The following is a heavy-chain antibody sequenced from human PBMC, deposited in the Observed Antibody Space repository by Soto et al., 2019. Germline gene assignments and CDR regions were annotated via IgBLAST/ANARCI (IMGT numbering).Heavy chain of an antibody. CDR3: AREIVTTGEYYFDS. CDR1: GFTFRSYW. CDR2: INRDGSST. V-gene: IGHV3-74*01. Sequence: GGSLRLSCAASGFTFRSYWMHWVRQAPGKGLVWISRINRDGSSTSYADSVKGRVTISRDTAKNTLYLQMNSLRAEDTAVYYCAREIVTTGEYYFDSWGLGTLVTVSS. D-gene: IGHD1-1*01. J-gene: IGHJ4*02.